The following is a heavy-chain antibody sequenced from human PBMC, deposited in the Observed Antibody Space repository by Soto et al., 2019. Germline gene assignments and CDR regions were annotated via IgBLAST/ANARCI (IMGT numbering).Heavy chain of an antibody. CDR2: MKPNSGNT. CDR1: GYTFTSYD. J-gene: IGHJ5*02. Sequence: QVQLVQSGAEVKKPGASVKVSCKASGYTFTSYDINWVRQATGQGLEWMGWMKPNSGNTGYAQKFQGRVTMTRDTSISKAYMELRSLISEDTAVYYCARGASGGNWFDPWGQGTLVTVSS. V-gene: IGHV1-8*01. CDR3: ARGASGGNWFDP. D-gene: IGHD3-16*01.